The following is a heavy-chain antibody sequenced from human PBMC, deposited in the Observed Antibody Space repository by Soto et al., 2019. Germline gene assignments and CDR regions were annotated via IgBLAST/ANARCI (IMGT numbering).Heavy chain of an antibody. J-gene: IGHJ6*02. CDR2: ISGSGGST. CDR3: AKEAGFPYYYYGMDV. D-gene: IGHD6-13*01. Sequence: GGSLRLCCAASVFTFSSYAMSWFRQAPGKGLEWVSAISGSGGSTYYADSVKGRFTISRDNSKNTLYLQMNSLRAEDTAVYYCAKEAGFPYYYYGMDVWGQGTTVTVSS. CDR1: VFTFSSYA. V-gene: IGHV3-23*01.